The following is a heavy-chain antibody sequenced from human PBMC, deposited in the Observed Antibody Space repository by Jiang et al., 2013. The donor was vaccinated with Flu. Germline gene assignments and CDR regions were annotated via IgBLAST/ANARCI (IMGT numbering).Heavy chain of an antibody. D-gene: IGHD3-22*01. J-gene: IGHJ3*02. CDR2: IIPILGIA. Sequence: SGAEVKKPGSSVKVSCKASGGTFSSYAISWVRQAPGQGLEWMGRIIPILGIANYAQKFQGRVTITADKSTSTAYMELSSLRSEDTAVYYCARELRRGTMIVVVRDAFDIWGQGTM. V-gene: IGHV1-69*04. CDR3: ARELRRGTMIVVVRDAFDI. CDR1: GGTFSSYA.